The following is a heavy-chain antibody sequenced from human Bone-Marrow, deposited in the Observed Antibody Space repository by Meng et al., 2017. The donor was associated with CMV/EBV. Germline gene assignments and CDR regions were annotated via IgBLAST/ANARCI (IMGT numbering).Heavy chain of an antibody. CDR3: ARGLGYYGSGSYDY. J-gene: IGHJ4*02. D-gene: IGHD3-10*01. CDR1: GGSFSGSS. V-gene: IGHV4-34*01. CDR2: INHSGST. Sequence: VFGGSFSGSSWSWIRQPPGKGLEWIGEINHSGSTNYNPSLKSRVTISVDTSKNQFSLKLSSVTAADTAVYYCARGLGYYGSGSYDYWGQGTLVTVSS.